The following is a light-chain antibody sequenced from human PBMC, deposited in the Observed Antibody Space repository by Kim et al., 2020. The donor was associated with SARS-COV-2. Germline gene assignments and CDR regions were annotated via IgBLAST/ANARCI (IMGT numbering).Light chain of an antibody. CDR2: DVS. Sequence: GQSITISGSGSGSDIGNYNHVSWYQQHPGKAPKLLIHDVSKRPSGVSKRFSGSKSGNTAFLTISGLQAEDDADYYCSSYTTRTTWVFGGGTQLTVL. CDR1: GSDIGNYNH. J-gene: IGLJ3*02. CDR3: SSYTTRTTWV. V-gene: IGLV2-14*03.